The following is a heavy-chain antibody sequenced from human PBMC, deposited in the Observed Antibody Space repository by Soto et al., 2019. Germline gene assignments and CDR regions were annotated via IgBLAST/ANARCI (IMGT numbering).Heavy chain of an antibody. V-gene: IGHV1-18*01. J-gene: IGHJ4*02. CDR1: GYTFINYN. Sequence: QVQLVQSGPEVKEPGASVRVSCKASGYTFINYNIFWVRQAPGQGLEWMGWISTSNGDTSYAQNFQGRVTMTTDTSTSTAYVELMSLRYDDTAVYYCARDITGATGDYWGQGTLVTVSS. D-gene: IGHD1-26*01. CDR2: ISTSNGDT. CDR3: ARDITGATGDY.